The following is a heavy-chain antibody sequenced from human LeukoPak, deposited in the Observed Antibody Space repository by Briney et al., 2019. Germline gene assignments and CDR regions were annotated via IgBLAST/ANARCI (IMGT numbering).Heavy chain of an antibody. J-gene: IGHJ4*02. D-gene: IGHD6-19*01. CDR3: ARYSSNVGGWYRGTFDY. V-gene: IGHV4-39*01. CDR1: GGSISSSSYY. CDR2: IYYSGST. Sequence: PSETLSLTCTVSGGSISSSSYYWGWIRQPPGKGLEWIGSIYYSGSTYYNPSLKSRVTISVDTSKNQFSLKLSSVTAADTAVYYCARYSSNVGGWYRGTFDYWGQGTLVTVSS.